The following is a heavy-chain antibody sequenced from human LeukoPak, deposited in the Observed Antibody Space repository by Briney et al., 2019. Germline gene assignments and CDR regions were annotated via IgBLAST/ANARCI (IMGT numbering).Heavy chain of an antibody. CDR1: GLTFSTYA. V-gene: IGHV3-23*01. CDR3: AKGYSSGWYDAFDI. J-gene: IGHJ3*02. CDR2: ITGSGGST. D-gene: IGHD6-19*01. Sequence: GSLRLSCAASGLTFSTYAMIWVRQAPGKGLEWVSTITGSGGSTYDADSVKGRFTISRDNSKNTLYLQMSSLRAEDTAVYYCAKGYSSGWYDAFDIWGQGTMVTVSS.